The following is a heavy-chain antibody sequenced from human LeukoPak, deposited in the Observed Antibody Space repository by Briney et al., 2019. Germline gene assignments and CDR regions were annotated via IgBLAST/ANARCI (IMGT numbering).Heavy chain of an antibody. V-gene: IGHV4-4*07. D-gene: IGHD6-13*01. CDR2: IYTSGST. J-gene: IGHJ4*02. CDR1: GRSISSYY. CDR3: ARGVAAAGTGGDYFDY. Sequence: SQTLSLTCTVSGRSISSYYWSWIRQPAGKGLEWIGRIYTSGSTNYNPSLKSRVTISVDKSKNQFSLKLSSVTAADTAVYYCARGVAAAGTGGDYFDYWGQGTLVTVSS.